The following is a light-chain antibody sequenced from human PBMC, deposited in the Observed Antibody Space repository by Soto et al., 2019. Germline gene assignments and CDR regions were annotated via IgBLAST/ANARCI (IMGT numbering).Light chain of an antibody. V-gene: IGKV3-20*01. J-gene: IGKJ1*01. Sequence: IVLTQSPGTLSLSPGERATLSCRASQSVSGNNLVWYQQKPGQAPRLLIHGASNRATGIPDRISGSGSGTDFTLTISRLEPEDFAVYYCQQYGNTLRTFGQGTKVDIK. CDR1: QSVSGNN. CDR2: GAS. CDR3: QQYGNTLRT.